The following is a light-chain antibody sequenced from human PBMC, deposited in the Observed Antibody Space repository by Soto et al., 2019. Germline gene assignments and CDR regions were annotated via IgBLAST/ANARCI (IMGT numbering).Light chain of an antibody. CDR3: AAWDDSLRVWV. CDR1: SSNIGNNH. Sequence: QSVLTQPPSASGTPGHRVTISCSGSSSNIGNNHLFWYQQLPGTAPKLLIYKTNHRPSRVPDRFSASKSGTSASLAISGLRYEDQADYYCAAWDDSLRVWVFGGGTKLTVL. J-gene: IGLJ3*02. V-gene: IGLV1-47*01. CDR2: KTN.